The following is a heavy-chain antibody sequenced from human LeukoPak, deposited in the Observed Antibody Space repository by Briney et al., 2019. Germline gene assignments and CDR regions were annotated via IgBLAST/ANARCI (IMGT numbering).Heavy chain of an antibody. CDR1: GYTFTSYG. Sequence: ASVKVSCKASGYTFTSYGISWVRQAPGQGLEWMGWISAYNGNTNYAQKLQGRVTMTTGTSTSTAYMELRSLRSDDTAVYYCARAPGVLLWFGELSPTDYWGQGTLVTVSS. D-gene: IGHD3-10*01. J-gene: IGHJ4*02. CDR3: ARAPGVLLWFGELSPTDY. V-gene: IGHV1-18*01. CDR2: ISAYNGNT.